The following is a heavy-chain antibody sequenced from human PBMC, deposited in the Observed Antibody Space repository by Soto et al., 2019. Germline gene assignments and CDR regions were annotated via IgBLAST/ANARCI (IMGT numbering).Heavy chain of an antibody. Sequence: PGGSLRLSCAASGFTFSTYGLHWVRQAPGKGLEWVSLITSDANSKFYADSVKGRFTISRDNSKNTLYLQMNSLRPDGTAVYYCAKGGSFDSWGQGTLVTVSS. CDR2: ITSDANSK. CDR1: GFTFSTYG. CDR3: AKGGSFDS. D-gene: IGHD3-10*01. J-gene: IGHJ4*02. V-gene: IGHV3-30*18.